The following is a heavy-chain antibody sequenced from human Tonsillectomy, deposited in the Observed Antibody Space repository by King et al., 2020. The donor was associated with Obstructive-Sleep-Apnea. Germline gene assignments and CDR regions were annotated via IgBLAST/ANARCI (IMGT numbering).Heavy chain of an antibody. J-gene: IGHJ6*02. D-gene: IGHD1-14*01. CDR1: GFTFSSYA. CDR3: ARGRKRDYYYYGMDV. Sequence: VQLVESGGGLVQPGGSLRLSCAASGFTFSSYAMHWVRQAPGKGLEYVSAISSNGGSTYYANSVKGKFTIARDNSKNTLYLPMGSLSAEDMAVYYCARGRKRDYYYYGMDVWGQGTTVTVSS. V-gene: IGHV3-64*01. CDR2: ISSNGGST.